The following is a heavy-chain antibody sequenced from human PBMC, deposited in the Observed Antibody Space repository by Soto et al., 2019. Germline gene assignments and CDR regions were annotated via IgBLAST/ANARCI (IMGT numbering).Heavy chain of an antibody. CDR1: GGSISSGGYY. V-gene: IGHV4-31*03. J-gene: IGHJ4*02. CDR3: VRGPSSGYYYVNY. D-gene: IGHD3-22*01. CDR2: IYYSGNT. Sequence: QVQLQESGPGLVKPSQTLSLTCTVSGGSISSGGYYWSWIRQHPGKGLEWIGYIYYSGNTYYNPSLKSRLTMSVDTSKNQFSLKLSSVTAADTAVYYCVRGPSSGYYYVNYWGQGTLVTVSS.